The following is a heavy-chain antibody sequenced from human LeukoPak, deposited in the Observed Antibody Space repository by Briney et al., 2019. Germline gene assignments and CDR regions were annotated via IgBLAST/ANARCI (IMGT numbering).Heavy chain of an antibody. J-gene: IGHJ4*02. V-gene: IGHV3-30-3*02. CDR1: GFTFSSYA. D-gene: IGHD2-2*02. CDR3: AKLSWAISESFDY. CDR2: ISYDGSNK. Sequence: PGGSLRLSCAASGFTFSSYAMHWVRQAPGKGLEWVAVISYDGSNKYYADSVKGRFTISRDNSKNTLYLQMNSLRAEDTAVYYCAKLSWAISESFDYWGQGTLVTVSS.